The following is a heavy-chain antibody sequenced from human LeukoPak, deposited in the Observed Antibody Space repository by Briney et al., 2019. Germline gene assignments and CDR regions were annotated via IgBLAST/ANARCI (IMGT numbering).Heavy chain of an antibody. CDR1: GYTFTGYY. CDR2: INPNSGGT. D-gene: IGHD2-2*01. Sequence: ASVKVSCKASGYTFTGYYKHWVRQAPGQGLEWMGWINPNSGGTNYAQKFQGRVTMTRDTSISTAYMELSRLRSDDTAVYYCARASVVVPAAPVYWGQGTLVTVSS. V-gene: IGHV1-2*02. CDR3: ARASVVVPAAPVY. J-gene: IGHJ4*02.